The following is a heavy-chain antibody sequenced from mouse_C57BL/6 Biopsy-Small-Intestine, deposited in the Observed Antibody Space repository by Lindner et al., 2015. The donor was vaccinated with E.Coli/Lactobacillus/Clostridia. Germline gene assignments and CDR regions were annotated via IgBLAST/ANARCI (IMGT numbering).Heavy chain of an antibody. J-gene: IGHJ2*01. CDR1: GYTFTGYW. Sequence: VQLQESGAELMKPGASVKLSCKATGYTFTGYWIEWVKQRPGHGLEWIGEILPGSGSTSYNEKFKGKATFTADTSSNAAYMQLSSLTTEDSAIYYCARQDYGSSFYWGQGTTLTVSS. CDR3: ARQDYGSSFY. V-gene: IGHV1-9*01. CDR2: ILPGSGST. D-gene: IGHD1-1*01.